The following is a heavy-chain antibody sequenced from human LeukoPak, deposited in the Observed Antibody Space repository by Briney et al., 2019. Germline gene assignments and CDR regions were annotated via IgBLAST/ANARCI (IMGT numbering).Heavy chain of an antibody. Sequence: PGGSLRLSCAASGFTFNSFAMHWFRQAPGKGLEWVAFVQSDGSSEYYADSVKGRFTISRDNSKHTVFLHMNSLRTEDTAVYYCAKGLSFAFDFWGQGTMVTVSS. D-gene: IGHD3-16*02. CDR2: VQSDGSSE. J-gene: IGHJ3*01. V-gene: IGHV3-30*02. CDR1: GFTFNSFA. CDR3: AKGLSFAFDF.